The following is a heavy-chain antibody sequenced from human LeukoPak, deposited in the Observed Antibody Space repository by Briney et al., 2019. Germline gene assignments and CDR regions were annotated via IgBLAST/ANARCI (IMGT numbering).Heavy chain of an antibody. J-gene: IGHJ4*02. Sequence: PGGSLRLSCAASGFTFSSYWMHWLRQAPGKGLVWVSRINSDGSSTNYADSVKGRFTISRDNAKNTLHLQMNSLRAEDTAVYYCARGARGSGTASDYWGQGTLVTVSS. CDR3: ARGARGSGTASDY. D-gene: IGHD3-10*01. CDR2: INSDGSST. CDR1: GFTFSSYW. V-gene: IGHV3-74*01.